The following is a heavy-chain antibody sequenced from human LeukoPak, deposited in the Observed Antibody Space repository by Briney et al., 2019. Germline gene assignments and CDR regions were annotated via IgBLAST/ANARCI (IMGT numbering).Heavy chain of an antibody. CDR2: ISGSGGST. CDR3: AKGGPYDILTGYYPYFDY. J-gene: IGHJ4*02. V-gene: IGHV3-23*01. D-gene: IGHD3-9*01. CDR1: GFTFSSYA. Sequence: PGGSLRLSCAASGFTFSSYAMSWVRRAPGKGLEWVSAISGSGGSTYYADSVKGRFTISRDNSKNTLYPQMNSLRAEDTAVYYCAKGGPYDILTGYYPYFDYWGQGTLVTVSS.